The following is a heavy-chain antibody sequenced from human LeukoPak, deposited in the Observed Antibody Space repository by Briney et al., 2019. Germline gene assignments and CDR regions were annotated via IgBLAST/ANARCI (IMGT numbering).Heavy chain of an antibody. CDR3: ARVVVVPAAKRWCHDY. CDR2: FDPEDGET. V-gene: IGHV1-24*01. CDR1: GYTLTELS. D-gene: IGHD2-2*01. Sequence: ASVKVSCKVSGYTLTELSMHWVRQAPGKGLEWMGGFDPEDGETIYAQKFQGRVTMTEDTSTDTAYMELSSLRSEDTAVYYCARVVVVPAAKRWCHDYWGQGTLVTVSS. J-gene: IGHJ4*02.